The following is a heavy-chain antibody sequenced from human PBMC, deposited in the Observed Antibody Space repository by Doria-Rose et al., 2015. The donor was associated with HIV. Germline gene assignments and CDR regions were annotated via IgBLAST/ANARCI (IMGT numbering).Heavy chain of an antibody. D-gene: IGHD6-13*01. J-gene: IGHJ4*02. CDR2: LFSDDER. V-gene: IGHV2-26*01. CDR1: GVSLSSPGMS. Sequence: ESGPVLVKPTETLTLTCTVSGVSLSSPGMSVSWIRQPPGKALEWLAHLFSDDERSYKTSLKSRLTISRGTSKSQVVLTMTDMDPVDTATYYCARIKSSRWYHKYYFDFWGQGTLVIVSA. CDR3: ARIKSSRWYHKYYFDF.